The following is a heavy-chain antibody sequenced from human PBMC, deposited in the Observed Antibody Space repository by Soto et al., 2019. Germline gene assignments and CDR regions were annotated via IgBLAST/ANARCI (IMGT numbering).Heavy chain of an antibody. J-gene: IGHJ3*02. CDR2: TCYRSKWYY. D-gene: IGHD6-13*01. CDR3: ARYSSPLGQYAFDI. V-gene: IGHV6-1*01. Sequence: SQTLSLTCAISGDSVSSNSAAWNWIRQSPSRGLEWLGKTCYRSKWYYDYAVSVESRITFNPDTSKNQFSLHLNSVTPEDTAVYYCARYSSPLGQYAFDIWGQGTMVTVSS. CDR1: GDSVSSNSAA.